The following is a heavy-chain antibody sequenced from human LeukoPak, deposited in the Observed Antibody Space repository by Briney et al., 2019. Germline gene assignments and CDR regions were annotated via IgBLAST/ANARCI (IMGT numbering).Heavy chain of an antibody. CDR1: GGSFSGYY. V-gene: IGHV4-34*01. J-gene: IGHJ4*02. CDR3: ARGRKGLGVYSSSWYGDY. D-gene: IGHD6-13*01. Sequence: SETLSLTCAVYGGSFSGYYWSWIRQPPGKGLEWIGEINHSGSTNNNPSLKSRVTISVDTSKNQFSLKLSSVTAADTAVYYCARGRKGLGVYSSSWYGDYWGQGTLVTVSS. CDR2: INHSGST.